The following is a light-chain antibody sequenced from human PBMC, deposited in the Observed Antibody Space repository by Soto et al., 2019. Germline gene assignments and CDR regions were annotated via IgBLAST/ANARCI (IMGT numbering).Light chain of an antibody. J-gene: IGKJ1*01. V-gene: IGKV1-39*01. CDR2: AAS. Sequence: DIRMTQSPSSLPASVGDRVTITCRASETISSYLNWYQQSPGKAPKLLIYAASTLQSGVPSRFSGSGSGTDFTLTITCLQPEDFATYYCQQSYTTPRTFGQGTKVDIK. CDR3: QQSYTTPRT. CDR1: ETISSY.